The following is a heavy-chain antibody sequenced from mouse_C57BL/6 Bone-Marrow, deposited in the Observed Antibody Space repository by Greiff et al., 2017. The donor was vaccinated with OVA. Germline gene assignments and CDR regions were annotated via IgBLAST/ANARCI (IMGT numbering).Heavy chain of an antibody. D-gene: IGHD1-1*02. V-gene: IGHV14-4*01. CDR3: TSYGGRWFAY. Sequence: EVKLQESGAELVRPGASVKLSCTASGFNIKDDYMHWVKQRPEQGLEWIGWIDPENGDTEYASKFQGKATITADTSSNTAYLQLSSLTSEDTAVYYCTSYGGRWFAYWGQGTLVTVSA. CDR2: IDPENGDT. J-gene: IGHJ3*01. CDR1: GFNIKDDY.